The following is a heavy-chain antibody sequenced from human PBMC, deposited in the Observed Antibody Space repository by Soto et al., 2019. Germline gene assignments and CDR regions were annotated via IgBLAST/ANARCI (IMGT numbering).Heavy chain of an antibody. D-gene: IGHD4-17*01. CDR3: AREQDYGDCGDY. CDR1: GYTFPSYH. Sequence: QVQLVQSGAEVKKPGASVKVSCKASGYTFPSYHISWVRQATGQGLEWMGWMHPYSGNTAYAQKFQGRLTMTTNSSMRTAYMEMSSLTSEDTAVYYCAREQDYGDCGDYWGQGTLVTVSS. V-gene: IGHV1-8*01. CDR2: MHPYSGNT. J-gene: IGHJ4*02.